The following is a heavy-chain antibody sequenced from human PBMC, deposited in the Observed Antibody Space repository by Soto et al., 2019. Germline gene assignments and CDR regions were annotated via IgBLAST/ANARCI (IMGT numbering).Heavy chain of an antibody. CDR2: IYPGDSDT. CDR3: VDLVVVTAAVGPALAI. J-gene: IGHJ6*04. CDR1: GCSETSYW. D-gene: IGHD6-13*01. Sequence: KRCGEGRGCSETSYWVGSFHQKPGKGLEWMGIIYPGDSDTRYSPSFQGQVTISADKSISTAYLQWSSLKASDTAMYYCVDLVVVTAAVGPALAIRGNGTTDPVSS. V-gene: IGHV5-51*07.